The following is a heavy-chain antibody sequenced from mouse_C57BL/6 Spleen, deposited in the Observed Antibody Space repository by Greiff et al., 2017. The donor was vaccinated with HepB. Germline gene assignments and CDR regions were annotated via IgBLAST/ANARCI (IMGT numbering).Heavy chain of an antibody. Sequence: QVQLQQSGAELVRPGTSVKVSCKASGYAFTNYLIEWVKQRPGQGLEWIGVINPGSGGTNYNEKFKGKATLTADKSSSTAYMQLSSLTSEDSAVYFGARSDQVYAMDDWGQGTSVTVSS. V-gene: IGHV1-54*01. J-gene: IGHJ4*01. CDR1: GYAFTNYL. CDR3: ARSDQVYAMDD. CDR2: INPGSGGT.